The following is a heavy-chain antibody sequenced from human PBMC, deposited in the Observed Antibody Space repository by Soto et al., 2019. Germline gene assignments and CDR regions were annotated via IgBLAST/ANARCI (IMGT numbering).Heavy chain of an antibody. J-gene: IGHJ4*02. D-gene: IGHD4-17*01. Sequence: QVQLQQWGAGLLKPSETLSLTCAVYGGSFSGYYWSWIRQPPGKGLEWIGAINHSGSTNYSPSLKSRVTISVDTSTNQFSLKLSSVTAADTAVYYCAREYGDYGVIDYWGQGTLVTVSS. CDR1: GGSFSGYY. CDR3: AREYGDYGVIDY. CDR2: INHSGST. V-gene: IGHV4-34*01.